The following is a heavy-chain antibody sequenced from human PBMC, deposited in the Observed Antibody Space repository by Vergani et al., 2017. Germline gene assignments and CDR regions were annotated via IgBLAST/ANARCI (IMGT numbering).Heavy chain of an antibody. J-gene: IGHJ6*03. D-gene: IGHD1-7*01. CDR3: VYRNTGCGTTGCFYPFYCYYYMDV. CDR1: GFSLTTRGVS. Sequence: QITLKESGPTLVKPTQTLTLTCTFSGFSLTTRGVSVAWIRQPPGKALDWLAHLYWNDDQHYSTSLNNRVTITKDTSKNQVVLTMTNMDDVDTCTYYCVYRNTGCGTTGCFYPFYCYYYMDVWGKGTTVTVSS. CDR2: LYWNDDQ. V-gene: IGHV2-5*04.